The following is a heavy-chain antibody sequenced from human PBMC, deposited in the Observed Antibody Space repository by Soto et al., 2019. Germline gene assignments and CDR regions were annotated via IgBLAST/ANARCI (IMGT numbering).Heavy chain of an antibody. J-gene: IGHJ4*02. D-gene: IGHD2-8*01. CDR3: ARGPNYYDY. Sequence: GGSLRLSCAASGFSVSSNYMSWVRQAPGKGLEWVSVFYSGGGIYYADSVRGRFTISRDNSKNTLYLQMNSLRAEDTAVYYCARGPNYYDYWGKGTLVTVSS. CDR1: GFSVSSNY. CDR2: FYSGGGI. V-gene: IGHV3-53*01.